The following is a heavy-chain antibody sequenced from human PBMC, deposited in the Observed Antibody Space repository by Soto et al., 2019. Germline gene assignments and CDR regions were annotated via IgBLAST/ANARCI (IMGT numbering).Heavy chain of an antibody. J-gene: IGHJ3*02. V-gene: IGHV1-69*13. CDR3: ARDKPVRGAFDI. CDR2: IIPIFGTA. D-gene: IGHD3-10*01. Sequence: SVKVSCKASGGTFSSYAISWVRQAPGQGLEWMGGIIPIFGTANYAQKFQGRVTITADESTSTAYMELSSLRSEDTAVYYCARDKPVRGAFDIWGQGTMVTVSS. CDR1: GGTFSSYA.